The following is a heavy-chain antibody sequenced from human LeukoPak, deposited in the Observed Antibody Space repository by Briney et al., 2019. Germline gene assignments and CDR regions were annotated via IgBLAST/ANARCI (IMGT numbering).Heavy chain of an antibody. D-gene: IGHD3-3*01. V-gene: IGHV1-24*01. J-gene: IGHJ4*02. Sequence: ASVKVSCKVSGYTLTELSMHWVRQAPGKGLEWMGGFDPEDGETIYTQKFQGRVTMTEDTSTDTAYMELSSLSSEDTAVYYCARGRPYDFWNGSPYYFDSWGQGTLVTVSS. CDR3: ARGRPYDFWNGSPYYFDS. CDR1: GYTLTELS. CDR2: FDPEDGET.